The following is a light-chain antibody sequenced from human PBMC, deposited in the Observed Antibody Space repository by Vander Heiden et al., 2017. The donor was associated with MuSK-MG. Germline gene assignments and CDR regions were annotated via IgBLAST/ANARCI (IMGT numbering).Light chain of an antibody. V-gene: IGKV1-33*01. J-gene: IGKJ4*01. CDR3: QQYDEIPPT. Sequence: DIQMTQSPSSLSASVGDTVTITCQASQDIGKFLNWYQQKPGKAPKLLIYSASNLEAGVPSRFSGSGSGTDFILTISSLQPEDFATYFCQQYDEIPPTFGDGTKVEIK. CDR2: SAS. CDR1: QDIGKF.